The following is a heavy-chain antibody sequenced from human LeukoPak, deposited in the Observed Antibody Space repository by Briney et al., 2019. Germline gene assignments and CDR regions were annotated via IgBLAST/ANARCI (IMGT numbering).Heavy chain of an antibody. Sequence: GGSLRLSCAASGFTFSSYGMSWVRQAPGKGLEWVSAISGSGGSTYYADSVKGRFTISRDNSKNTLYLQMNSLRDEDTAVYYCAKSAIVGATYRGNYWGQGTLVTVSS. V-gene: IGHV3-23*01. CDR1: GFTFSSYG. D-gene: IGHD1-26*01. CDR2: ISGSGGST. CDR3: AKSAIVGATYRGNY. J-gene: IGHJ4*02.